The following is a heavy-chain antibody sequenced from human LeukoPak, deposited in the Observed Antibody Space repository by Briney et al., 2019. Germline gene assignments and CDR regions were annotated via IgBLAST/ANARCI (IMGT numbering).Heavy chain of an antibody. CDR1: GFTFSSYE. Sequence: PGGSLRLSCAASGFTFSSYEMNWVRQAPGKGLEWVSYISSSGSTIYYADSVKGRFTISRDNAKNSLYLQMNSLRAEDTAVYYCAREVEAGPLLWFGELPFRNWFDPWGQGTLVTVSP. V-gene: IGHV3-48*03. CDR3: AREVEAGPLLWFGELPFRNWFDP. J-gene: IGHJ5*02. CDR2: ISSSGSTI. D-gene: IGHD3-10*01.